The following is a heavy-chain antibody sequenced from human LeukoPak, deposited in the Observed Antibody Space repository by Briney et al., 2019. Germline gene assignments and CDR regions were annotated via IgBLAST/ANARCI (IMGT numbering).Heavy chain of an antibody. CDR3: AKAPIAAAGIYYFDY. CDR1: GFTFSNYW. D-gene: IGHD6-13*01. Sequence: GGSLRLSCAASGFTFSNYWMSWVRQAPGQGLEWVANIKQGGSEKYYVDSVKGRFTISRDNSKNTLYLQMNSLRAEDTAVYYCAKAPIAAAGIYYFDYWGQGTLVTVSS. V-gene: IGHV3-7*01. J-gene: IGHJ4*02. CDR2: IKQGGSEK.